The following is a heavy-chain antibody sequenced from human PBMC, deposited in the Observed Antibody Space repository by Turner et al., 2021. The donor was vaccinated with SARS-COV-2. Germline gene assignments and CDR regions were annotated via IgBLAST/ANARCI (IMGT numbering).Heavy chain of an antibody. CDR2: IISSGSTI. D-gene: IGHD4-17*01. Sequence: QVQLVESGGGLVEPGGSLSLSCAASGFTCSDYYMSWIRQAPGKGLEWVSYIISSGSTIYYADSVKGRFTISRDNAKNSLYLQMNSLRAEDTAVYYCARDDGFNRRFDYWGQGTLVTVSS. J-gene: IGHJ4*02. V-gene: IGHV3-11*01. CDR3: ARDDGFNRRFDY. CDR1: GFTCSDYY.